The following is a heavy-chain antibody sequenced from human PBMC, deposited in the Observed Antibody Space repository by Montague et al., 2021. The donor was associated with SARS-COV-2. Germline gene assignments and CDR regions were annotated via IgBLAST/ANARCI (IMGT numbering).Heavy chain of an antibody. CDR1: GFSLSTSGMC. Sequence: PALVKPTQTLTLTCTFSGFSLSTSGMCMTWIRQPPGKALEWLARIDWDGDKYYNTSLKGRLTISKDTSKNLVVLTMTNMDPVDTATYYCARGPSDTYYYNGMDVWGQGTPVTVSS. CDR2: IDWDGDK. V-gene: IGHV2-70*11. CDR3: ARGPSDTYYYNGMDV. J-gene: IGHJ6*02.